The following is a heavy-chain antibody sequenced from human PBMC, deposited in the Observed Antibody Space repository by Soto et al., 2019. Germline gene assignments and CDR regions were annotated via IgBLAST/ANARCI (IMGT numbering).Heavy chain of an antibody. V-gene: IGHV1-3*01. J-gene: IGHJ6*02. Sequence: GASVKVSCKASGYTFTSYAMHWVRQAPGQRLEWMGWINAGNGNTKYSQKFQGRVTITRDTSASTAYMELSSLRSEDTAMYYCATNHYDILTGYQSDYYYYGMDVWGQGTTVTVS. CDR2: INAGNGNT. CDR3: ATNHYDILTGYQSDYYYYGMDV. D-gene: IGHD3-9*01. CDR1: GYTFTSYA.